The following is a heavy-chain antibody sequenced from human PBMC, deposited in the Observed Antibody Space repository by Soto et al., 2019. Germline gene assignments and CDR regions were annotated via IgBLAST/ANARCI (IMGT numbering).Heavy chain of an antibody. D-gene: IGHD3-22*01. J-gene: IGHJ3*02. CDR2: ISYDGSNK. CDR1: GFTFSSYA. CDR3: ARDRDSGYNSYAFDI. V-gene: IGHV3-30-3*01. Sequence: QVQLVESGGGVVQPGRSLRLSCAASGFTFSSYAMHWVRQAPGKGLEWVAVISYDGSNKYYADSVKGRFTISRDNSKNTLYLQMNRLRAEDTAVYYCARDRDSGYNSYAFDIWGQGTMVTVSS.